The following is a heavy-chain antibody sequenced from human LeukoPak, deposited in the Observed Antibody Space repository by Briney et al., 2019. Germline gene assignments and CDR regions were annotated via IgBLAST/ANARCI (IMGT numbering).Heavy chain of an antibody. J-gene: IGHJ6*03. CDR3: AREKATVTYYYYYYYMDV. Sequence: SETLSLTCAVYGGSFSGYYWSWIRQPPGKGLEWIGEINHSGSTNYNPSPKSRVTISVDTSKNQFSLKLSSVTAADTAVYYCAREKATVTYYYYYYYMDVWGKGTTVTVSS. CDR1: GGSFSGYY. D-gene: IGHD4-17*01. V-gene: IGHV4-34*01. CDR2: INHSGST.